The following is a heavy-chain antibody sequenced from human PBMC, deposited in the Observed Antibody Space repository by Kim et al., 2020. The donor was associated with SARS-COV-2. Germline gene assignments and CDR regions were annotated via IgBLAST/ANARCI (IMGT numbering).Heavy chain of an antibody. V-gene: IGHV1-46*01. J-gene: IGHJ3*02. CDR2: INPSGGST. CDR3: ARAHPNSSGYHDAFDI. CDR1: GYTFTSYY. D-gene: IGHD3-22*01. Sequence: ASVKVSCKASGYTFTSYYMHWVRQAPGQGLEWMGIINPSGGSTSYAQKFQGRVTMTRDTSTSTVYMELSSLRSEDTAVYYCARAHPNSSGYHDAFDIWGQGTMVTVSS.